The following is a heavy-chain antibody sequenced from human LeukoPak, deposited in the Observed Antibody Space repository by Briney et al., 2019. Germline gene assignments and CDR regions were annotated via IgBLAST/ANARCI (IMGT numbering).Heavy chain of an antibody. CDR2: ISYDGSNK. CDR3: AKVQVQGIMAALCS. CDR1: GFTFNSYA. D-gene: IGHD1-26*01. Sequence: PGGPLRLSCAASGFTFNSYAMHWVRQAPGKALEWVAVISYDGSNKYYADSVKGRFTISRDNSKNTLYLQMSSLRAEDTAVYYCAKVQVQGIMAALCSWGEGTLVTVSS. V-gene: IGHV3-30*18. J-gene: IGHJ4*02.